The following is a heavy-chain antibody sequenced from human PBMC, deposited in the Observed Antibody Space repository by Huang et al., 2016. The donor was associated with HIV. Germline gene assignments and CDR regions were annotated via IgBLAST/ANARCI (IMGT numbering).Heavy chain of an antibody. CDR2: ISTDGTIQ. CDR3: ARTGSYYYGSGIYHFGDY. J-gene: IGHJ4*02. CDR1: GFAFSSFA. Sequence: QVQLVESGGGVVQPGRSLRLSCAASGFAFSSFAMHWFRQAPGKGLQWLARISTDGTIQNYADSVRGRFTISRDNSKGTVYLQMNSLRPEDTAVYSCARTGSYYYGSGIYHFGDYWGQGTLVTVSS. V-gene: IGHV3-30*01. D-gene: IGHD3-10*01.